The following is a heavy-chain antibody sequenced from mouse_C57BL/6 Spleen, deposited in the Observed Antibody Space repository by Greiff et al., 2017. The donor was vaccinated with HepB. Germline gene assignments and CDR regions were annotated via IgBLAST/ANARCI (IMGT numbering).Heavy chain of an antibody. CDR1: GYTFTSYW. CDR3: ASPDSSGFDY. Sequence: VQLQQPGAELVRPGTSVKLSCKASGYTFTSYWMHWVKQRPGQGLEWIGVIDPSDSYTNYNQKFKGKATLTVDTSSSTAYMQLSSLTSEDSAVYYCASPDSSGFDYWGQGTTLTVSS. D-gene: IGHD3-2*02. CDR2: IDPSDSYT. V-gene: IGHV1-59*01. J-gene: IGHJ2*01.